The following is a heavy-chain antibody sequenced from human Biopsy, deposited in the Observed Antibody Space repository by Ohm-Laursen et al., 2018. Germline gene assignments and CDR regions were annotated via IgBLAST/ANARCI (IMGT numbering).Heavy chain of an antibody. CDR3: ARTPRDSFWSGSYKRGLWFDP. CDR1: GGSIISCY. D-gene: IGHD3-3*01. J-gene: IGHJ5*02. Sequence: SETLSLTCSVSGGSIISCYWTWIRQPPGKGLEWIGHVYNGGITNYNPSLKSRVTISKDTSKNQFSLQVNSVTAADTAVYYCARTPRDSFWSGSYKRGLWFDPWGRGTLVIVSS. V-gene: IGHV4-59*01. CDR2: VYNGGIT.